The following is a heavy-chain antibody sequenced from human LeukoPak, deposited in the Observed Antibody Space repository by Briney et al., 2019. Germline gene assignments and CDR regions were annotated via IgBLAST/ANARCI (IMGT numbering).Heavy chain of an antibody. CDR2: INHSGST. Sequence: SETLSLTCGVYDGSFSSYYWSWIRQPPGKGLEWIGEINHSGSTNYNPSLKSRLTISVDTSKNQFSLKLSSVTAADTAFYFCARAGGRDFHFDSWGQGTLVTVSS. CDR3: ARAGGRDFHFDS. J-gene: IGHJ4*02. D-gene: IGHD5-12*01. CDR1: DGSFSSYY. V-gene: IGHV4-34*01.